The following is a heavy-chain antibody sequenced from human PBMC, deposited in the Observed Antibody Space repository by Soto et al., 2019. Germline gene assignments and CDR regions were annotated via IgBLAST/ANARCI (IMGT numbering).Heavy chain of an antibody. J-gene: IGHJ6*02. CDR1: GFTFSSYG. V-gene: IGHV3-30*18. D-gene: IGHD3-10*01. Sequence: QVQLVESGGGVVQPGRSLRLSCAASGFTFSSYGMHWVRQAPGKGLEWVAVISYDGSNKYYADSVKGRFTISRDNSKNTLYMQMNSLRAEDTAVYYCAKDLRPRMVRGYYGMDVWGQGTTVTVSS. CDR2: ISYDGSNK. CDR3: AKDLRPRMVRGYYGMDV.